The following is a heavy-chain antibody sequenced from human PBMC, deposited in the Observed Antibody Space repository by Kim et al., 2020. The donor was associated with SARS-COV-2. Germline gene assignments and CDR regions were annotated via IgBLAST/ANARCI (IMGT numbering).Heavy chain of an antibody. V-gene: IGHV3-49*04. J-gene: IGHJ6*03. CDR3: TRDEPNYDFWSGYYQARSYYYYYMDV. CDR2: IRSKAYGGTT. D-gene: IGHD3-3*01. CDR1: GFTFGDYA. Sequence: GGSLRLSCTASGFTFGDYAMSWVRQAPGKGLEWVGFIRSKAYGGTTEYAASVKGRFTISRDDSKSIAYLQMNSLKTEDTAVYYCTRDEPNYDFWSGYYQARSYYYYYMDVWGKGTTVTVSS.